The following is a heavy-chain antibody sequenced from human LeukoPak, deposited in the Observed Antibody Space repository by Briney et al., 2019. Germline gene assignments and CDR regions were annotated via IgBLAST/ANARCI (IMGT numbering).Heavy chain of an antibody. Sequence: GGSLRLSCAASGFTLSSYSMNWVRQAPGKGLEWVSSISSSSSYIYYADSVKGRFTISRDNAKNSLYLQMNSLRAEDTAVYYCVGYCSSTSCPPNFDYWGQGTLVTVSS. J-gene: IGHJ4*02. V-gene: IGHV3-21*01. CDR2: ISSSSSYI. D-gene: IGHD2-2*01. CDR1: GFTLSSYS. CDR3: VGYCSSTSCPPNFDY.